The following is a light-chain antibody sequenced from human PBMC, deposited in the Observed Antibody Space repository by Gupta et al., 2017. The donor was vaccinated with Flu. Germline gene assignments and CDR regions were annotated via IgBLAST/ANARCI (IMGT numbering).Light chain of an antibody. CDR1: SLRRYY. CDR3: NFRDGSRDHRV. CDR2: GRN. J-gene: IGLJ1*01. V-gene: IGLV3-19*01. Sequence: SSELTQDPAVSVALGQTVRITCQGDSLRRYYASWYQQKPGQAPILVVYGRNNRPSGIPDRFSGSNSGNTASLTITGAQAEDEADYYCNFRDGSRDHRVFGTGTKVTVL.